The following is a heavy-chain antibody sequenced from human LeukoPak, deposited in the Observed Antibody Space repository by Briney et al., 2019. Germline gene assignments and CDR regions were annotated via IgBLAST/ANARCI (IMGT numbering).Heavy chain of an antibody. V-gene: IGHV1-69*13. J-gene: IGHJ4*02. D-gene: IGHD3-3*01. CDR1: GGTFSSYA. CDR3: AMYRNDFWSGSRFDF. Sequence: SVKVSCKASGGTFSSYAISCVRQAPGQGLEWMGGIIPIFGTANYAQKFQGRVTITADESTSTAYMELSSLRSEDTAVYYVAMYRNDFWSGSRFDFWAEGALVTVST. CDR2: IIPIFGTA.